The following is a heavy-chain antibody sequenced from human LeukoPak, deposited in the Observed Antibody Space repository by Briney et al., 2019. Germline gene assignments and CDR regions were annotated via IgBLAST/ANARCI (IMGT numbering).Heavy chain of an antibody. CDR2: ISGSGDST. D-gene: IGHD4-11*01. Sequence: QPGGSLRLSCAASGFTFSSYAMSWVRQAPGKGLEWVSAISGSGDSTYYADSVKGRFTISRDNSKNTLYLQMNSLRAEATAIYYCAKDASNYLSNWFDPWGQGTLVTVSS. CDR3: AKDASNYLSNWFDP. J-gene: IGHJ5*02. V-gene: IGHV3-23*01. CDR1: GFTFSSYA.